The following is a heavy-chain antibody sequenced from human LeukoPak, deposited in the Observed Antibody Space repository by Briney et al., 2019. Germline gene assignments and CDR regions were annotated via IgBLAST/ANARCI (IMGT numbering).Heavy chain of an antibody. J-gene: IGHJ5*02. V-gene: IGHV4-59*01. Sequence: SETLSLTCTVSGDSISSYFWSWIRQPPGKGLEWIGYFHNSGSANYNPSLKSRITMSVDTSKNQFSLELRSVTAADTAVYYCARDSHSVDTATPRGFDPWGQGTLVTVSS. D-gene: IGHD2-15*01. CDR3: ARDSHSVDTATPRGFDP. CDR1: GDSISSYF. CDR2: FHNSGSA.